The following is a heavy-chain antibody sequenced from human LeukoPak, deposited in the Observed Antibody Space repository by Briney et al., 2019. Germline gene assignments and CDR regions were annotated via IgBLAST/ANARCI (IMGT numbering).Heavy chain of an antibody. Sequence: ASVKVSCKASGGTFSSYAISWVRQAPGQGLEWMGGIIPIFGTANYAQKFQGRVTITADESTSTAYMELSSLRSEDTAVYYYARGGGPHAFDIWGQGTMVTVSS. J-gene: IGHJ3*02. CDR2: IIPIFGTA. CDR1: GGTFSSYA. V-gene: IGHV1-69*13. CDR3: ARGGGPHAFDI.